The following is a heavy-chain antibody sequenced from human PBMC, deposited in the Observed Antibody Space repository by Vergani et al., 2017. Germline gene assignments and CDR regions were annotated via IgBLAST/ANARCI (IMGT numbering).Heavy chain of an antibody. Sequence: QVQLQESGPGLVKPSETLSLTCTVSGGSVSSGSYYWSWIRQPPGKGLEWIGYIYYSGSTNYNPSLKSRVTISVDTSKNQFSLKLSSVTAADTAVYYCARASPAAADAFDIWGQGTMVTVSS. CDR1: GGSVSSGSYY. D-gene: IGHD6-13*01. V-gene: IGHV4-61*01. CDR2: IYYSGST. CDR3: ARASPAAADAFDI. J-gene: IGHJ3*02.